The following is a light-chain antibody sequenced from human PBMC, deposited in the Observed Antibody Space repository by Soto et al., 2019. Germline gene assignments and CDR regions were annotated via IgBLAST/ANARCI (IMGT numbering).Light chain of an antibody. J-gene: IGLJ1*01. V-gene: IGLV2-11*01. Sequence: ALTQPRSVSGSHGQSVTISCTGTSSDVGGYNYVSWYQQHPGKAPKLMIYDVSKRPSGVPDRFSGSKSGNTASLTISGLQAEDEADYYCSSYAGSYTYVFATGTKVTVL. CDR1: SSDVGGYNY. CDR3: SSYAGSYTYV. CDR2: DVS.